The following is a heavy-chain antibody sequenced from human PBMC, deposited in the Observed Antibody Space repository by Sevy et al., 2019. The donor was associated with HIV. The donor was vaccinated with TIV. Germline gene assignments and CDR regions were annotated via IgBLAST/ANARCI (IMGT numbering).Heavy chain of an antibody. CDR2: ITRNSYEAYGGTT. V-gene: IGHV3-49*03. D-gene: IGHD5-12*01. CDR3: ARGLATADTPEYYFDS. J-gene: IGHJ4*02. CDR1: GFIFDDHA. Sequence: GGSLRLSCTTSGFIFDDHAMSWFRQAPGKGLEWVAFITRNSYEAYGGTTDYAASVKGRFIISRDDSKSIAYLQMNSLKTEDTAVYYCARGLATADTPEYYFDSWGQGTLVIVSS.